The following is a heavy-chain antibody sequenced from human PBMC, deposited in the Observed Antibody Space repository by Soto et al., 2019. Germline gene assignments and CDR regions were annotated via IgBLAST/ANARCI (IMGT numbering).Heavy chain of an antibody. Sequence: GGSLRLSCTASGFTLSTYGMHGVRQAPGKGLEWVAVISYDGSNKYYADSVKGRFTISRDNSKNTLYLQMNSLRAEDTAVYYCAKAHHYGDYGRYFDYWGQGTLVTVSS. D-gene: IGHD4-17*01. V-gene: IGHV3-30*18. J-gene: IGHJ4*02. CDR2: ISYDGSNK. CDR1: GFTLSTYG. CDR3: AKAHHYGDYGRYFDY.